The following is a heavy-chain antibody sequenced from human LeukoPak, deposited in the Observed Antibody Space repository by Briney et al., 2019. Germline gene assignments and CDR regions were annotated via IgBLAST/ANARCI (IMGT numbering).Heavy chain of an antibody. CDR2: IYYSGST. Sequence: SEILSLTCTVSGGSITTSSYYWGWIRQPPGKGLEWIGIIYYSGSTYYTPSLKGRVTISVDTSKNQFSLKLSSVTAADTAVYYCARAFRARYFDLWGRGTLVTVSS. V-gene: IGHV4-39*01. CDR1: GGSITTSSYY. CDR3: ARAFRARYFDL. J-gene: IGHJ2*01. D-gene: IGHD2/OR15-2a*01.